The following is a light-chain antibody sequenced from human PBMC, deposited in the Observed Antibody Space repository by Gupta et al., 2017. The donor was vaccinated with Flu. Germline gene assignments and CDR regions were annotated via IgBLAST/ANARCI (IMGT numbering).Light chain of an antibody. V-gene: IGKV3-20*01. CDR3: QQYGSSPSLT. CDR1: QSVSSSY. CDR2: GAS. Sequence: TLSLSPGERATLSCRASQSVSSSYLAWYQQKPGQAPRLLIYGASSRATGIPDRFSGSGSGTDFTLTISRLEPEDFAVYYCQQYGSSPSLTFGQGTRVEIK. J-gene: IGKJ5*01.